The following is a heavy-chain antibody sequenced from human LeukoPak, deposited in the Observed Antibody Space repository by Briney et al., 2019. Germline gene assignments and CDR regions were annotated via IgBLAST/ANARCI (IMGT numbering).Heavy chain of an antibody. CDR2: INHSGST. Sequence: PSETLSLTYAVYGGSFSGYYWSWIRQPPGKGLEWIGEINHSGSTNYNPSLKSRVTISVDTSKNQFSLKLSYVTAADTAVYYCARDPTVLDYYGMDVWGQGTTVTVSS. D-gene: IGHD6-6*01. V-gene: IGHV4-34*01. CDR3: ARDPTVLDYYGMDV. CDR1: GGSFSGYY. J-gene: IGHJ6*02.